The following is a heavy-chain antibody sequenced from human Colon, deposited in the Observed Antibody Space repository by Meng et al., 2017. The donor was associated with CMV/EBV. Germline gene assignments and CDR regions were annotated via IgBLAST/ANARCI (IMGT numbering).Heavy chain of an antibody. V-gene: IGHV3-23*01. CDR2: ISSTGDET. J-gene: IGHJ4*02. CDR3: AKNLFVPPAIMSMFAPNDY. D-gene: IGHD2-2*02. Sequence: GESLKISCAFSGISFNSYAMSWVRQAPGQGLEWVAVISSTGDETYYADSVKGRFIVSRDNAKNTLFLQINGLGAEDTAVYYCAKNLFVPPAIMSMFAPNDYWGQGRLVTVSS. CDR1: GISFNSYA.